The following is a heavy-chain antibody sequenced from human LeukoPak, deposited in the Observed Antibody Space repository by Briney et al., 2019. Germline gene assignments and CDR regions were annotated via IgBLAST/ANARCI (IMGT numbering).Heavy chain of an antibody. Sequence: PSETLSLTCTVSGGSISSYYWSWIRQPAGKGLEWIGRIYTSGSTNYNPSLKSRVTMSVDKSKNQFSLKLSSVTAADTAVYYCARVVEMATIRFGYDDFDIWGQGTMVTVSS. D-gene: IGHD5-24*01. CDR2: IYTSGST. V-gene: IGHV4-4*07. CDR3: ARVVEMATIRFGYDDFDI. J-gene: IGHJ3*02. CDR1: GGSISSYY.